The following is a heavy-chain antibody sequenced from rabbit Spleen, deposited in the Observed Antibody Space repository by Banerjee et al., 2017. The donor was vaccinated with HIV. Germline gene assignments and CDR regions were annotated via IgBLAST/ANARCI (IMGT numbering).Heavy chain of an antibody. CDR3: ARDLASVIGWNFNL. CDR1: GFSFSSGYD. J-gene: IGHJ4*01. CDR2: IDTNDGDT. D-gene: IGHD1-1*01. Sequence: QSLEESGGGLVKPGGTLTLTCTVSGFSFSSGYDMCWVRQAPGKGLEWIACIDTNDGDTDYANWPKGRFTISKTSSTTVTLQMTSLTAADTATYFCARDLASVIGWNFNLWGPGTLVTVS. V-gene: IGHV1S40*01.